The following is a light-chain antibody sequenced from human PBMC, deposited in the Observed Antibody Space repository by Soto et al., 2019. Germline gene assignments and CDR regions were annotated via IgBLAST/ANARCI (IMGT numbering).Light chain of an antibody. Sequence: EIVLTQSPGTLSLSPGERATLSCRASQSVSSNYLAWYQQKPGQAPRLLIYGASSRATGITDRFSGSGSGTDFTLTIRRLELEDFAVYYCQQHGGSPSYTFGQGTKLEIQ. CDR1: QSVSSNY. CDR3: QQHGGSPSYT. J-gene: IGKJ2*01. V-gene: IGKV3-20*01. CDR2: GAS.